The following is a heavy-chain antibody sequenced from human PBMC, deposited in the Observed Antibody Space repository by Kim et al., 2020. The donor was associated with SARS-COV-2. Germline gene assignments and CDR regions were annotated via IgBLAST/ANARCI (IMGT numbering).Heavy chain of an antibody. CDR2: IYYSGST. J-gene: IGHJ3*02. Sequence: SETLSLTCTVSGGSISSSSYYWGWIRQPPGKGLEWIGSIYYSGSTYYNPSLKSRVTISVDTSKNQFSLKLSSVTAADTAVYYCARPYHPDGLGGRRGETGPAFDIWGQGTMVTVSS. V-gene: IGHV4-39*01. D-gene: IGHD3-16*01. CDR3: ARPYHPDGLGGRRGETGPAFDI. CDR1: GGSISSSSYY.